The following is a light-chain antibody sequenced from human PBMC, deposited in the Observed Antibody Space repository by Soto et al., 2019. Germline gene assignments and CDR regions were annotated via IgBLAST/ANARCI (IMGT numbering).Light chain of an antibody. J-gene: IGKJ1*01. V-gene: IGKV1-27*01. CDR3: QKYNSGPWT. CDR2: AAS. CDR1: QGISNY. Sequence: DIQMTQSPSSLSASVGDRVTITCRASQGISNYLAWYQQKPGKVPKLLIYAASTLQSGVPSRFSGSGSGTGFNLPISSLEAEDVATYYWQKYNSGPWTFGQGTKVEIK.